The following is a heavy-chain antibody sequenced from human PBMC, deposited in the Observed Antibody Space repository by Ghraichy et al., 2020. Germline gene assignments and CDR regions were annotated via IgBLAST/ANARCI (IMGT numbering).Heavy chain of an antibody. D-gene: IGHD1-1*01. Sequence: SQTLSLTCAVDGGSFSDYYWSWIRQPPGKGLEWIGDVNHSGSTHYNPSLKSRVSISVDKSKNQFYLRLSPVTVADTAVYYCARGGTPNYYFYYYGMDVWGQGTTVTVSS. CDR3: ARGGTPNYYFYYYGMDV. CDR2: VNHSGST. V-gene: IGHV4-34*01. J-gene: IGHJ6*02. CDR1: GGSFSDYY.